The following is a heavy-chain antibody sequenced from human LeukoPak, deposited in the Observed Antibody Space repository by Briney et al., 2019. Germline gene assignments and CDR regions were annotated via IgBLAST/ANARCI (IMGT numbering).Heavy chain of an antibody. CDR3: AREVITIFGVVRQSYGMDV. V-gene: IGHV1-8*01. Sequence: GASVTVSCTASGYTFTSYDINWVRQATGQGLEWMGWMNPNSGNTGYAQKFQGRVTMTRNTSISTAYMELSSLRSEDTAVYYCAREVITIFGVVRQSYGMDVWGQGTTVTVSS. CDR1: GYTFTSYD. J-gene: IGHJ6*02. D-gene: IGHD3-3*01. CDR2: MNPNSGNT.